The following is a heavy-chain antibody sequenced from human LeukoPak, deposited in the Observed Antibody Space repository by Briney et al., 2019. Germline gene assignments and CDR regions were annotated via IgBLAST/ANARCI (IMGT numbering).Heavy chain of an antibody. CDR3: ARVSAPGTSGWYFGY. D-gene: IGHD6-19*01. CDR2: ISTSSNRI. V-gene: IGHV3-48*02. J-gene: IGHJ4*02. CDR1: GFTFSSYG. Sequence: AGGSLRLSCAASGFTFSSYGMNWVRQAPGKGLEWVSYISTSSNRIDYADSVKGRFTMSRDNAKNLPYLQMNSLRDEDTAMYYCARVSAPGTSGWYFGYWGQGTLVTVSS.